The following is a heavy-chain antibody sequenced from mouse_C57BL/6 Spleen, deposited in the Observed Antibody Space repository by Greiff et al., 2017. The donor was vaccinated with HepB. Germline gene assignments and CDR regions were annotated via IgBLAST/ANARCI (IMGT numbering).Heavy chain of an antibody. Sequence: VHVKQSVAELVRPGASVKLSCTASGFNIKNTYMHWVKQRPEQGLEWIGRIDPANGNTKYAPKFQGKATITADTSSNTAYLQLSSLTSEDTAIYYCARAYYYGSPYYAMDYWGQGTSVTVSS. CDR1: GFNIKNTY. J-gene: IGHJ4*01. CDR3: ARAYYYGSPYYAMDY. CDR2: IDPANGNT. D-gene: IGHD1-1*01. V-gene: IGHV14-3*01.